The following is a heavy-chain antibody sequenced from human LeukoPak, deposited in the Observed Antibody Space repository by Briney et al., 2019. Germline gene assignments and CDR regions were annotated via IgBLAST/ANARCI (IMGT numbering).Heavy chain of an antibody. CDR2: ISSSGSTI. D-gene: IGHD5-18*01. CDR3: AKDSARIQLWPEDYGMDV. CDR1: GFTFSDYY. J-gene: IGHJ6*02. Sequence: GGSLRLSCAASGFTFSDYYMSWIRQAPGKGLEWVSYISSSGSTIYHADSVKGRFTISRDNAKNSLYLQMNSLRAEDTAVYYCAKDSARIQLWPEDYGMDVWGQGTTVTVSS. V-gene: IGHV3-11*04.